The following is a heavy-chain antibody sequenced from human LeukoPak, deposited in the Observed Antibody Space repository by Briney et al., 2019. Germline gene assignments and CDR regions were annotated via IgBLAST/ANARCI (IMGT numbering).Heavy chain of an antibody. CDR1: GYTFTSYY. D-gene: IGHD6-13*01. V-gene: IGHV1-46*01. Sequence: ASVKASCKASGYTFTSYYMHWVRQAPGQGLEWMGIINPSGGSTSYAQKFQGRVTMTRDTSTSTVYMELSSLRSEDTAVYYCARDRIAAAGWDDAFDIWGQGTMVTVSS. J-gene: IGHJ3*02. CDR2: INPSGGST. CDR3: ARDRIAAAGWDDAFDI.